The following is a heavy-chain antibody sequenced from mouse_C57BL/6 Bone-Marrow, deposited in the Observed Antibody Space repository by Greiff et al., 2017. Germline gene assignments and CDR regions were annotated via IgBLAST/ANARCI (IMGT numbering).Heavy chain of an antibody. D-gene: IGHD1-1*01. CDR1: GYTFTDYN. Sequence: EVQLQQSGPELVKPGASVKIPCKASGYTFTDYNMDWVKQSHGKSLEWIGDINPNNGGTIYNQKFKGKATLTVDKSSSTAYMELRSLTSDDTAVYYCARVIITTVVATDYFAMDYWGQGTTVTVSS. CDR3: ARVIITTVVATDYFAMDY. V-gene: IGHV1-18*01. CDR2: INPNNGGT. J-gene: IGHJ4*01.